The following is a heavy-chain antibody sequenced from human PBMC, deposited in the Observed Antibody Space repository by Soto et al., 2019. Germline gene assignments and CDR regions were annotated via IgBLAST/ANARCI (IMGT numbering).Heavy chain of an antibody. CDR1: GGSISSYY. CDR2: IYYSGST. D-gene: IGHD3-3*01. V-gene: IGHV4-59*01. Sequence: QVQLQESGPGLVKPSETLSLTCTVSGGSISSYYCSWIRQPPGKGLEWIGYIYYSGSTNYNPSLKSRFTISVDTSKNQFSLKLSSVTAADTAVYYCARVNRAIFGVVIDYCGQGTLVTFSS. CDR3: ARVNRAIFGVVIDY. J-gene: IGHJ4*02.